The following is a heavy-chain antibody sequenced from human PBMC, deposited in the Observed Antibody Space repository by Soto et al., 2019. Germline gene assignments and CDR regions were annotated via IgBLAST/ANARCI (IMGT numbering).Heavy chain of an antibody. V-gene: IGHV1-3*01. Sequence: ASVKVSCKASGYTSTNYGMHWVRQAPGQRFEWMGWINAGSGNTKYSQKFQGRITITTDKSTSTAYMELSSLRSEDTAVYYCATPSPYYYDSSGYSSFDYWGQGTLVTVPQ. CDR2: INAGSGNT. D-gene: IGHD3-22*01. J-gene: IGHJ4*02. CDR3: ATPSPYYYDSSGYSSFDY. CDR1: GYTSTNYG.